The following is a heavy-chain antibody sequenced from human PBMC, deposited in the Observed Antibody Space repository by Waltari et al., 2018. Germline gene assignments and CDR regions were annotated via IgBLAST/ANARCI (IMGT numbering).Heavy chain of an antibody. CDR1: GFTFSSYS. CDR3: ARGRIYFDY. CDR2: ISSSSSTI. V-gene: IGHV3-48*01. D-gene: IGHD2-15*01. Sequence: EVQLVESGGGLVQPGGSLRLSWSASGFTFSSYSMTWVRQAPGKGLEWVSYISSSSSTIYYADSVKGRFTISRDNAKNSLYLQMNSLRAEDTAVYYCARGRIYFDYWGQGTLVTVSS. J-gene: IGHJ4*02.